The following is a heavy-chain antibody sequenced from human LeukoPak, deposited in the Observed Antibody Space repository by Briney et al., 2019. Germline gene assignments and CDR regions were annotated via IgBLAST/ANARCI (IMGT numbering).Heavy chain of an antibody. D-gene: IGHD2-21*01. Sequence: SETLSLTCTVSGGSISSGSYYWSWIRQPAGKGLEWIGRISASGSTNYNPSLKSRVTISLDTSKNRFSLKLTSVTAADTAVYYCARDGCSNFDYWGQGTLVTVSS. CDR1: GGSISSGSYY. CDR3: ARDGCSNFDY. CDR2: ISASGST. V-gene: IGHV4-61*02. J-gene: IGHJ4*02.